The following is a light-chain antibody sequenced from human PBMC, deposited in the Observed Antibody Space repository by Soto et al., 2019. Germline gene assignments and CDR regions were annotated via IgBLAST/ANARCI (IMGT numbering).Light chain of an antibody. CDR3: TSFAGSGTYV. CDR1: SSDVGGYNY. J-gene: IGLJ1*01. Sequence: QSVLTQPASVYGSPGQSIAISCTGTSSDVGGYNYVSWYQQHPGKAPKLIIFDVTNRPSGVSDRFSGSKSGSTASLTISGLQADDEADYYCTSFAGSGTYVFGTGTKVTVL. V-gene: IGLV2-14*01. CDR2: DVT.